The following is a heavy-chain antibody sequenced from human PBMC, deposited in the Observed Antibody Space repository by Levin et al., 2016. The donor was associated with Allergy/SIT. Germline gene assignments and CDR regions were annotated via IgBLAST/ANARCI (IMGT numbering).Heavy chain of an antibody. CDR2: IYYSGST. V-gene: IGHV4-39*01. Sequence: WIRQPPGKGLEWIGSIYYSGSTYYNPSLKSRVTISVDTSKNQFSLKLSSVTAADTAVYYCASCCVSAFHAFDIWGQGTMVTVSS. J-gene: IGHJ3*02. CDR3: ASCCVSAFHAFDI. D-gene: IGHD5/OR15-5a*01.